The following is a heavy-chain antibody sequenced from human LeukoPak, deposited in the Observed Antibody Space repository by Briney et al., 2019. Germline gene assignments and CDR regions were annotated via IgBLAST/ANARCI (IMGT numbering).Heavy chain of an antibody. Sequence: PSETLSLTCTVSGGAISSSSHYWGWIRQPPGKGLEWIGNIYYSGSTNYNPSLKSRVTISVDTSKNQFSLKVSSVTAADTAVYYCARVKDPGGYYYYYYMDIWGKGNTVTVSS. CDR3: ARVKDPGGYYYYYYMDI. V-gene: IGHV4-39*07. CDR1: GGAISSSSHY. CDR2: IYYSGST. J-gene: IGHJ6*03. D-gene: IGHD3-16*01.